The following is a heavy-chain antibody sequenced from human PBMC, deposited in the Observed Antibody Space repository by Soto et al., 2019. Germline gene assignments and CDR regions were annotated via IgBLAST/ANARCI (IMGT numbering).Heavy chain of an antibody. D-gene: IGHD6-13*01. J-gene: IGHJ1*01. CDR2: ISGGGGTT. CDR3: AKDQAAGGTISRYFQD. Sequence: EVQLLESGGGLVQPEGSLRLSCEASGFTFSSYAMSWVRQAPGKGLEWVSGISGGGGTTYYADSVKGRFTISRDNSKNTLYRQVNRLRAEDTAVYYCAKDQAAGGTISRYFQDWGQGTLVTVSS. V-gene: IGHV3-23*01. CDR1: GFTFSSYA.